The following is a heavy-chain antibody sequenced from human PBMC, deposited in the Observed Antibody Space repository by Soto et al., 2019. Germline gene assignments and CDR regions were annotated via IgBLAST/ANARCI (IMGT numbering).Heavy chain of an antibody. CDR2: IYYSGST. D-gene: IGHD3-22*01. CDR1: GGSISSGGYY. V-gene: IGHV4-31*03. Sequence: QVQLQESGPGLVKPSQTLSLTCTVPGGSISSGGYYWSWFRQHPGKGLEWMGYIYYSGSTYYNPSLKSRVTISVDTSKNQFSLKLSSVTAADTALYYCARGATRDGYYDSGYFELWGRGSLVSVSS. CDR3: ARGATRDGYYDSGYFEL. J-gene: IGHJ2*01.